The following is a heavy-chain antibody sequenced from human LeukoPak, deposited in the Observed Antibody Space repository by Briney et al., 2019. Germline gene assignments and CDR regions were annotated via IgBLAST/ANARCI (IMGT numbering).Heavy chain of an antibody. CDR2: IHYSGST. J-gene: IGHJ6*02. D-gene: IGHD1-26*01. CDR1: GASITNSY. CDR3: ARLEPLATVASYWYHPLDD. V-gene: IGHV4-59*08. Sequence: PSETLSLTCAVSGASITNSYWSWIRQPPEKGLEYIGYIHYSGSTDYNPSLKSRVTISLDTSKNQFSLKVTSVIAADTAVYYCARLEPLATVASYWYHPLDDWGQGTTVTVS.